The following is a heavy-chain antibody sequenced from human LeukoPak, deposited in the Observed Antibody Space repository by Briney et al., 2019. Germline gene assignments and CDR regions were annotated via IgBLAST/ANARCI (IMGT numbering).Heavy chain of an antibody. V-gene: IGHV4-39*01. D-gene: IGHD6-19*01. J-gene: IGHJ4*02. CDR3: ARPYSSGLGYYFDY. CDR2: IYYSGST. Sequence: PSETLSLTCTVSGGSISSSSYFWGWIRQPPGKGLEWIGSIYYSGSTYYNPSLKSRVTISVDTSKNQFSLKLSSVTAADTAVYYCARPYSSGLGYYFDYWGQGTLVTVSS. CDR1: GGSISSSSYF.